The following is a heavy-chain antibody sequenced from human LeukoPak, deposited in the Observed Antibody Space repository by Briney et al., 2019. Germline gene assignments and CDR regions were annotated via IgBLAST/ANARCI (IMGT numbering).Heavy chain of an antibody. J-gene: IGHJ5*02. CDR2: INPNSGGT. Sequence: ASVKVSCKASGYTFTCYYMHWVRQAPGQGLEWMGWINPNSGGTNYAQKFQGRVTMTRDTSISTAYMELSSLRSEDTAVYYCARGAAAGPFDPWGQGTLVTVSS. V-gene: IGHV1-2*02. D-gene: IGHD6-13*01. CDR1: GYTFTCYY. CDR3: ARGAAAGPFDP.